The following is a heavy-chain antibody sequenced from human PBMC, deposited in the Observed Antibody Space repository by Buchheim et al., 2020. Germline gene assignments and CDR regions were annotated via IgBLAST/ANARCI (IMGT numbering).Heavy chain of an antibody. V-gene: IGHV4-39*01. CDR2: IYYSGST. J-gene: IGHJ4*02. D-gene: IGHD3-3*01. Sequence: QLQLQESGPGLVKPSETLSLTCTVSGGSISSSSYYWGWIRQPPGKGLEGIGNIYYSGSTYYNPSLRSPITISADTYKNQFTLKLRAVTAADTAVYYCASQGSAYEDWGQGTL. CDR3: ASQGSAYED. CDR1: GGSISSSSYY.